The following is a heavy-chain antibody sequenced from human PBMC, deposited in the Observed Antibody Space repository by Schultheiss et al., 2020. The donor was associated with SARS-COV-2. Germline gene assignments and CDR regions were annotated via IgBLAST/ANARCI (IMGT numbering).Heavy chain of an antibody. CDR1: GGSISSYY. CDR2: IYYSGST. V-gene: IGHV4-59*12. CDR3: ARGRGAAAAKGWFDP. D-gene: IGHD6-13*01. J-gene: IGHJ5*02. Sequence: SQTLSLTCTVSGGSISSYYWSWIRQPAGKGLEWIGYIYYSGSTNYNPSLKSRVTISVDTSKNQFSLKLSSVTAADTAVYYCARGRGAAAAKGWFDPWGQGTLVTVSS.